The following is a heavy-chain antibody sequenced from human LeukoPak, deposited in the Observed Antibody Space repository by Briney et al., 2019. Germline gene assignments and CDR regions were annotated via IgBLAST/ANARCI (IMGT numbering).Heavy chain of an antibody. V-gene: IGHV3-7*03. CDR2: IKKDGSQK. CDR1: GFASTNYC. CDR3: ARMQGGSHCDYIAY. Sequence: VGSLRLSCAASGFASTNYCMSGVRPAPGKGPEWVASIKKDGSQKYSAGSVEGRFTISRDNAKDSRYLQMCSLRAEDTAMDYCARMQGGSHCDYIAYWGQGTLVTVSS. D-gene: IGHD4-17*01. J-gene: IGHJ4*02.